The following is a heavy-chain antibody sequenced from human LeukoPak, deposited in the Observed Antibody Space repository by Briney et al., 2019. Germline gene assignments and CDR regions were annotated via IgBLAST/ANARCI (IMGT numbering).Heavy chain of an antibody. V-gene: IGHV1-18*01. CDR1: GYTFSSYG. J-gene: IGHJ4*02. Sequence: ASVKVSCKAFGYTFSSYGISWVRQAPGQGLEWMGSISAYSGNTNYAQKLQGRVTMTADTSTNTAYMELRSLRSDDTAVYYCARGHPGYYDNSGYLPLDYWGQGTLVTASS. CDR2: ISAYSGNT. D-gene: IGHD3-22*01. CDR3: ARGHPGYYDNSGYLPLDY.